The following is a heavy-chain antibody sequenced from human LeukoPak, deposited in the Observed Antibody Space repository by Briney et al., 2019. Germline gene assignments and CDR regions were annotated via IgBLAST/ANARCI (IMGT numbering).Heavy chain of an antibody. CDR3: AKDTRSSGWWGGFDY. Sequence: GGSLRLSCAASGFTFDDYAMHWVRQAPGKGLEWVSGISWNSGSIGYADSVKGRFTISRDNAKNSLYLQMNSLRAEDTALYYCAKDTRSSGWWGGFDYWGQGTLVTVSS. CDR2: ISWNSGSI. CDR1: GFTFDDYA. V-gene: IGHV3-9*01. D-gene: IGHD6-19*01. J-gene: IGHJ4*02.